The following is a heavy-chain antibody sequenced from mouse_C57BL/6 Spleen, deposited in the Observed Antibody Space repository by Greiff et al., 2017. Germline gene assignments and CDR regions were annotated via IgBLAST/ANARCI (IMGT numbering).Heavy chain of an antibody. D-gene: IGHD2-1*01. Sequence: VQLQQSGAELVKPGASVKMSCKASGYTFTTYPIEWMKQNHGKSLEWIGNFHPYNDDTKYNEKFKGKATLTVEKSSSTVYLELSRLTSDDSAVYYCAVTTDMGYYAMDYCGQGTSVTVSS. CDR2: FHPYNDDT. J-gene: IGHJ4*01. CDR3: AVTTDMGYYAMDY. V-gene: IGHV1-47*01. CDR1: GYTFTTYP.